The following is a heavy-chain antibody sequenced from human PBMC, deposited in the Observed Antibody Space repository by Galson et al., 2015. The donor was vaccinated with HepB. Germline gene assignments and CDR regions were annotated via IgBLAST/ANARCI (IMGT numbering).Heavy chain of an antibody. CDR2: INAGNGDT. D-gene: IGHD3-22*01. J-gene: IGHJ4*02. V-gene: IGHV1-3*01. CDR3: ARGSQYYDSSGFPV. CDR1: GYAFTTYA. Sequence: SVKVSCKASGYAFTTYAMYWVRQAPGQGLEWMGWINAGNGDTKYSQKFQGRVSITWDTSASTAYMELSSLRSEDTAVYYCARGSQYYDSSGFPVWGQGTLVTVSS.